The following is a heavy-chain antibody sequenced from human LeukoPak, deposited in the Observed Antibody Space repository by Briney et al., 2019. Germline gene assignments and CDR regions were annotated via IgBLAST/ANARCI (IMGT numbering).Heavy chain of an antibody. CDR1: GFTFSSYS. CDR3: ARGSRYSSGWYDY. CDR2: ISSSSYI. D-gene: IGHD6-19*01. V-gene: IGHV3-21*01. Sequence: GGSLRLSCAASGFTFSSYSKNWVRKAPGKGLEWVSSISSSSYIYYADSVKGRFTISRDNAKNSLYLQMNSLRAEDTAVYYCARGSRYSSGWYDYWGQGTLVTVSS. J-gene: IGHJ4*02.